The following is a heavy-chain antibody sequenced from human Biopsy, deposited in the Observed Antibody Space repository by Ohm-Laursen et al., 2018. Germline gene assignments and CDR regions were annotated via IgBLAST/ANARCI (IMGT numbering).Heavy chain of an antibody. CDR3: ATKLTGYFHH. D-gene: IGHD3-9*01. CDR1: EGTFSNYG. CDR2: NIPILGTG. J-gene: IGHJ1*01. V-gene: IGHV1-69*06. Sequence: SSVVSCKVPEGTFSNYGVNWVRQAPGQGLEWLGGNIPILGTGNYAQKFQDRVTVAADTSTSTATMELRSLRSDDTAVYYCATKLTGYFHHWGQGTLVIVSS.